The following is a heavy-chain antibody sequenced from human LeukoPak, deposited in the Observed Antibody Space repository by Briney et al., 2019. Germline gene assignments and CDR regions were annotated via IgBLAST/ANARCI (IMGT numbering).Heavy chain of an antibody. J-gene: IGHJ4*02. D-gene: IGHD2-8*01. CDR1: GFTFSSYW. V-gene: IGHV3-74*01. Sequence: GGSLRLFCAASGFTFSSYWMHWVRQAPGKGLVWVSRINSDGSSRSYADSVKGRFTISRDNANNTLYLQMNSLRAEDTAVYYCARHPTLYPDWGQGTLVTVSS. CDR3: ARHPTLYPD. CDR2: INSDGSSR.